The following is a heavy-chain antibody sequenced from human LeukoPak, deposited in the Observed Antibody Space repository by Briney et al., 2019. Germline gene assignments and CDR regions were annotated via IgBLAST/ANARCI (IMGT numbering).Heavy chain of an antibody. Sequence: PGGSLRLSCAASGFTFSSYAMSWVRQAPGKGLEWVSGISGSGGSTYYADSVKGRFTTSRDNSKNTLFLQMNSLRAEDTAVYYCAKDFEYSGYSSSNFDYWGQGTLVTVSS. CDR3: AKDFEYSGYSSSNFDY. CDR2: ISGSGGST. V-gene: IGHV3-23*01. CDR1: GFTFSSYA. D-gene: IGHD6-13*01. J-gene: IGHJ4*02.